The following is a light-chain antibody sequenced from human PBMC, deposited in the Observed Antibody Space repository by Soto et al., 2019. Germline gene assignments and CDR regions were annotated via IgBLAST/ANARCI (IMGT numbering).Light chain of an antibody. V-gene: IGKV3-11*01. CDR1: QRVSTF. J-gene: IGKJ1*01. Sequence: EIVLTQSPATLSLSPGESATLFCRTSQRVSTFIAWYQQKPGQPPRLLITDASDRVPGIPARFSGSGSGTDFTLTISSLEPDDFAVYYCQQRTSWPQTFGQGTRV. CDR3: QQRTSWPQT. CDR2: DAS.